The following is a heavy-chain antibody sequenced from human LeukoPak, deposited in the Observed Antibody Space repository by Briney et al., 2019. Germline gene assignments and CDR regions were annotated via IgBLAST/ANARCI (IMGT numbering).Heavy chain of an antibody. J-gene: IGHJ6*02. D-gene: IGHD6-19*01. CDR3: ARDFTGAVAGTGRYYYYYGMDV. CDR1: GYTFTSYG. CDR2: ISAYNGNT. Sequence: GASVKVSCKASGYTFTSYGISWVRQAPGQGLEWMGWISAYNGNTNYAQKLQGRVTMTTDTSTSTAYMELRSLRSDDTAVYYCARDFTGAVAGTGRYYYYYGMDVWGQGTTVTVSS. V-gene: IGHV1-18*01.